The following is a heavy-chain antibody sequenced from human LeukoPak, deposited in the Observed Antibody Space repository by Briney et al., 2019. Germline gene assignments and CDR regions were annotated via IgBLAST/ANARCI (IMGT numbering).Heavy chain of an antibody. D-gene: IGHD6-19*01. V-gene: IGHV1-18*04. Sequence: ASVKVSCKASGYTFNTYGINWVRQAPGQGLEWMGWISAYNGNTNYAQNFQGRITLTTDTSTSMAYMELTGLRSDDTAVYYCARDGRQWVPLNWFDPWGQGTLDTVSS. CDR2: ISAYNGNT. CDR3: ARDGRQWVPLNWFDP. CDR1: GYTFNTYG. J-gene: IGHJ5*02.